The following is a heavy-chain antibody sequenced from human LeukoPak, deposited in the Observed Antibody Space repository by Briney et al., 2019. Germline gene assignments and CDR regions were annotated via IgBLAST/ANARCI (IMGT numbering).Heavy chain of an antibody. CDR2: INRGGDT. J-gene: IGHJ6*02. D-gene: IGHD6-19*01. CDR3: ARGKRWQWLGGYYYYGMDV. Sequence: PSETLSLTCAVYGGSFSGYYWGWIRQPPGKGLEWVGEINRGGDTNYNPFLKSRATISIDTSRNYFSLKLSSVTAADTAVYYCARGKRWQWLGGYYYYGMDVWGQGTTVTVSS. V-gene: IGHV4-34*01. CDR1: GGSFSGYY.